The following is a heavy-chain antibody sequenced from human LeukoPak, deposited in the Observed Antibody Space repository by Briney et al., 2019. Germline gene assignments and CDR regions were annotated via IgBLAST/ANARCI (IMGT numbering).Heavy chain of an antibody. CDR3: AKDPDYYDSSGYYYGGVY. CDR2: ISYDGGNK. D-gene: IGHD3-22*01. J-gene: IGHJ4*02. V-gene: IGHV3-30-3*01. CDR1: GFTFSSYA. Sequence: PGGSLRLSCAASGFTFSSYAMHWVRQAPGKGLEWVAVISYDGGNKYYADSVKGRFTISRDNSKNTLYLQMNSLRAEDTAVYYCAKDPDYYDSSGYYYGGVYWGQGTLVTVSS.